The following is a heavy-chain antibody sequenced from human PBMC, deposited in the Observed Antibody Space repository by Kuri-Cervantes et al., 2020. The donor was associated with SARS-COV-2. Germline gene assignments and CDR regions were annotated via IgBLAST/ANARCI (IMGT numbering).Heavy chain of an antibody. Sequence: GGSLRLSCAASGFTFSSYWMSWVRQAPGKGLEWVANIKQDGSEKYYVDSVKGRFTISRDNAKNSLYLQMNSLRAEDTAAYYCARGRQWLALYYFDYWGQGTLVTVSS. D-gene: IGHD6-19*01. CDR3: ARGRQWLALYYFDY. J-gene: IGHJ4*02. V-gene: IGHV3-7*01. CDR1: GFTFSSYW. CDR2: IKQDGSEK.